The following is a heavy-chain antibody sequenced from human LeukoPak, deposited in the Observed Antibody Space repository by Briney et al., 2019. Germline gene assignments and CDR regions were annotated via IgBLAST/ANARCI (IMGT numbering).Heavy chain of an antibody. CDR2: IKQDGSEK. CDR3: ARGPRHALINWFDP. D-gene: IGHD3-22*01. J-gene: IGHJ5*02. V-gene: IGHV3-7*01. Sequence: SGGSLRLSCAASGFTFSSYWMSWVRQAPGKGLEWVANIKQDGSEKYYVDSVKGRFTISRDNAKNSLYLQMNSLRAEDTAVYYCARGPRHALINWFDPWGQGTLVTVSS. CDR1: GFTFSSYW.